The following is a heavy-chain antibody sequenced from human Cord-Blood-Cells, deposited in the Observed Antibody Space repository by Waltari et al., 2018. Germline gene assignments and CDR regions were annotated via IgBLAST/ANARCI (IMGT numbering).Heavy chain of an antibody. CDR2: IYSSGGP. J-gene: IGHJ4*02. V-gene: IGHV4-39*01. CDR1: DGSLGSTRYY. CDR3: ARYTVVSSDY. Sequence: QLQLQESGPALAMPSETLSPTCPVPDGSLGSTRYYWCCIRQPPGKGLEWIGFIYSSGGPYYNPSLKSRVTISVDTAKNQFSLKLSSVTAADTAVYYCARYTVVSSDYWGQGTLVTVSS. D-gene: IGHD3-22*01.